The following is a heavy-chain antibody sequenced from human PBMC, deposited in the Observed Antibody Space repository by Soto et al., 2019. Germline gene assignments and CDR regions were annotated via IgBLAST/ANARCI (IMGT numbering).Heavy chain of an antibody. Sequence: GGSLRLSCAASGFTFSSYAMSWVRQAPGKGLEWVSAISGSGGSTYYADSVKGRFTISRDNSKNTLYLQMNSLRAEDTAVYYCANAITTPWIGYYFDYWGQGTLVTVSS. V-gene: IGHV3-23*01. J-gene: IGHJ4*02. CDR3: ANAITTPWIGYYFDY. CDR1: GFTFSSYA. D-gene: IGHD3-16*01. CDR2: ISGSGGST.